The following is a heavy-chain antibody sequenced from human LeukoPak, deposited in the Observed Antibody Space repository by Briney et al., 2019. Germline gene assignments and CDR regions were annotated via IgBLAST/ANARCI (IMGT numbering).Heavy chain of an antibody. D-gene: IGHD2-2*01. V-gene: IGHV4-59*08. Sequence: PSETLSLTCTVSGGSIGSNYWTWIRQPPGKGLEYIGYIYYTGATNYNPSLKSRVTISVDTSKNQFSLKMTSVTAADTAVYYCARQAAANSIDYWGQGTVVTVSS. CDR2: IYYTGAT. CDR1: GGSIGSNY. J-gene: IGHJ4*02. CDR3: ARQAAANSIDY.